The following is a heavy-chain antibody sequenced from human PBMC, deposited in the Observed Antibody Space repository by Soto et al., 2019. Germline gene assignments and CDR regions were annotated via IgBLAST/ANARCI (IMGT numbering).Heavy chain of an antibody. J-gene: IGHJ6*02. Sequence: QVQLMQSGAEVKKPGASVKVSCKASGYTFTSYGLTWVRQAPGQGLEWMGWIATHNGFTNYAQKFQGRVTMTTETSTNTAYMEVRSLRSDDTAVYYCARQNDRRVYYYYGLDVWGQGTAVTVSS. V-gene: IGHV1-18*01. CDR1: GYTFTSYG. CDR3: ARQNDRRVYYYYGLDV. D-gene: IGHD3-22*01. CDR2: IATHNGFT.